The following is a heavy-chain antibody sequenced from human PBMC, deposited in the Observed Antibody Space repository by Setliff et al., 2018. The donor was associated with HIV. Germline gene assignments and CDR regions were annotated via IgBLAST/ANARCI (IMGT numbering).Heavy chain of an antibody. CDR2: MNPNSGNT. Sequence: ASVKVSCKASGYTFTSYDVNWVRQAPGQGLEWLGWMNPNSGNTGYAQNFQGRVTMTRNTSISTAYMRLTSLRVEDTAVYYCARGSPTAGDYWGQGTLVTVSS. CDR1: GYTFTSYD. CDR3: ARGSPTAGDY. J-gene: IGHJ4*02. V-gene: IGHV1-8*01.